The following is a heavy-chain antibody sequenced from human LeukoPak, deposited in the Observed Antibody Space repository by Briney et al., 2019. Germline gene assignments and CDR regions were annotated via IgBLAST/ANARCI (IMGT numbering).Heavy chain of an antibody. J-gene: IGHJ5*02. Sequence: PGGSLRLSCEGSGFPFGTYRMAWVRQAPGKGLEWVANIKHDGREEHYVDSIKGRFTISRDNGKNSVYLQMNNLRVEDTAMYYCSREFHPWGQGTLVIVSS. CDR1: GFPFGTYR. CDR3: SREFHP. V-gene: IGHV3-7*01. CDR2: IKHDGREE.